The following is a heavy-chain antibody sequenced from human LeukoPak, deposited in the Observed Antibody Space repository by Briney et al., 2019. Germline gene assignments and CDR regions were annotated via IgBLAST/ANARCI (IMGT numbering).Heavy chain of an antibody. J-gene: IGHJ2*01. CDR1: GFTFSSYG. CDR3: AKEGSTGDFDL. V-gene: IGHV3-30*18. D-gene: IGHD3-10*01. CDR2: ISYDGSNK. Sequence: GGSLRLSCAASGFTFSSYGMHWVRQARGKGLEWVAVISYDGSNKYYADSVKGRFTISRDNSKNTLYLQMNSLRAEDTAVYYCAKEGSTGDFDLWGRGTLVTVSS.